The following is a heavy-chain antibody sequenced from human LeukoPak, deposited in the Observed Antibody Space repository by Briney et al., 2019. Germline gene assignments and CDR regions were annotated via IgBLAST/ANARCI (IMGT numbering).Heavy chain of an antibody. Sequence: GESLKISCKGSGYTFITYWIGWVRQMPGKGLEWMGIIYPGDSDTRYSPSFRGQVTISADKSINTAYLQWSSLKASDTAIYYCARLPSYYHGVDVWGQGTTVTVSS. V-gene: IGHV5-51*01. CDR2: IYPGDSDT. J-gene: IGHJ6*02. CDR3: ARLPSYYHGVDV. CDR1: GYTFITYW.